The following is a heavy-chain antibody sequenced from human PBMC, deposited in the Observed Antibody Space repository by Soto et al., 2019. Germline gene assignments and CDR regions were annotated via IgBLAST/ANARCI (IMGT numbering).Heavy chain of an antibody. CDR3: AKDRQFRSYYEGDGHYNA. CDR2: ISGRGGVT. J-gene: IGHJ5*02. D-gene: IGHD3-22*01. CDR1: GFTFRNQD. Sequence: EVQLLESGGGLVQPGGSLRLTCVGSGFTFRNQDMRWVRQAPGKGLEWVSGISGRGGVTYYADSVKGRFTISRDNSKNTLYLQMNNLRANGTAVYYCAKDRQFRSYYEGDGHYNAWGQGTWSPSPQ. V-gene: IGHV3-23*01.